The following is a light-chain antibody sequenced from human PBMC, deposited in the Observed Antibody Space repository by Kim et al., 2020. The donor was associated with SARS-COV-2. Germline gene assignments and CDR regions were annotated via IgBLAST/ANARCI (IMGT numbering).Light chain of an antibody. CDR2: QAS. CDR1: QIVETY. CDR3: QHYIRFPYT. J-gene: IGKJ2*01. V-gene: IGKV1-5*03. Sequence: SASVGDRVTITCRASQIVETYLAWYQQKPGKAPKLLVFQASSLQIGVPSRFSASGSGAGFTLTITGLQPDDFATYYCQHYIRFPYTFGQGTKLEI.